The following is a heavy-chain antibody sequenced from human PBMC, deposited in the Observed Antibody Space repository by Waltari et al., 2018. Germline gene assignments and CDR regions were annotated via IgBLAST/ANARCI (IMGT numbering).Heavy chain of an antibody. J-gene: IGHJ4*02. V-gene: IGHV3-43*01. CDR2: MTWDGGST. CDR1: GFTFDDYT. D-gene: IGHD3-3*02. Sequence: EVHLEESGGVVVQPGGSLRLSCAASGFTFDDYTMHWVRQAPGKGLDWVSLMTWDGGSTFYAAAVKGRFTISRDNSERSLYLQMGSLRIEDTALYYCVKEKNRILDYWGRGTLVTVSS. CDR3: VKEKNRILDY.